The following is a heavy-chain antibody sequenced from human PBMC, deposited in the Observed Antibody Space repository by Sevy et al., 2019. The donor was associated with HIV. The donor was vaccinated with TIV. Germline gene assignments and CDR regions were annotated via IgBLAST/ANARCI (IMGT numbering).Heavy chain of an antibody. CDR2: IKQDGSEK. CDR3: ARDLRLPYSSSWYWYDYYYGMDV. D-gene: IGHD6-13*01. V-gene: IGHV3-7*03. Sequence: GGSLRLSCAASGFTISRYWMSWVRQAPGKGLEWVANIKQDGSEKYYVDSVKGRFTISRDNAKNSLYLQMNSLRAEDTAVYYCARDLRLPYSSSWYWYDYYYGMDVWGQGTTVTVSS. J-gene: IGHJ6*02. CDR1: GFTISRYW.